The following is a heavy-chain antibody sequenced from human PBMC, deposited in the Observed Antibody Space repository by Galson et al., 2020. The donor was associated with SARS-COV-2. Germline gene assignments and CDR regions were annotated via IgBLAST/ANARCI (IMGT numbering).Heavy chain of an antibody. CDR2: ISTGSDYI. V-gene: IGHV3-21*01. Sequence: NSGGSLRLSCAASGFTFSSYTMNWFRQAPGKGLEWVSSISTGSDYIYYSDSVRGRFTSSRDNAKNLLYLRMDSLRVEDTAVYYWSKAPPLGYRAGGDYWGQGTLVTVSS. D-gene: IGHD5-12*01. CDR3: SKAPPLGYRAGGDY. J-gene: IGHJ4*02. CDR1: GFTFSSYT.